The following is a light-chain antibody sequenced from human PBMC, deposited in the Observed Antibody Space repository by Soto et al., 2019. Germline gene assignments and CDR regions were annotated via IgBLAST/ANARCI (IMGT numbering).Light chain of an antibody. J-gene: IGKJ4*01. CDR2: DAS. Sequence: DIQMTQSPSSLSASVWDRVTITCQASQDVKNYLNWYQQKPGKAPKLLIYDASTLQTGVPSRFSGSGSGTDFSLTISNLRPEDSATYYCQQTYSTIVSFGGGTKVDIK. V-gene: IGKV1-39*01. CDR1: QDVKNY. CDR3: QQTYSTIVS.